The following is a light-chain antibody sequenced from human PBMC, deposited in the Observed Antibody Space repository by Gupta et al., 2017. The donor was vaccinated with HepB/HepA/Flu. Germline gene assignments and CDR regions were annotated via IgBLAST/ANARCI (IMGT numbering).Light chain of an antibody. Sequence: SADLTQDPAVSVALGQTVRITCQRDSPRSYYVSWYQQKPGQAPILVVYGRDNRPSGIPDRFSGTTCGNKSPLTITGAQAEDAADYYCNSRGSSGNHRVFGGGTKLTVL. CDR1: SPRSYY. V-gene: IGLV3-19*01. CDR3: NSRGSSGNHRV. J-gene: IGLJ2*01. CDR2: GRD.